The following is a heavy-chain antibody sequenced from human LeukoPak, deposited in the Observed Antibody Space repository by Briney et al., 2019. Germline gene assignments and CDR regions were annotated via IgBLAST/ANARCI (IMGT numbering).Heavy chain of an antibody. CDR3: ARGLQENLAWLQAYSAFDI. Sequence: ASVKVSCKASGYTFTSYGISWVRQAPGQGLEWMGWISAYNGDTNYAQKLQGRVTMTTDTSTSTAYMELRSLRSDDTAVYYCARGLQENLAWLQAYSAFDIWGQGTMVTVSS. V-gene: IGHV1-18*01. CDR2: ISAYNGDT. CDR1: GYTFTSYG. J-gene: IGHJ3*02. D-gene: IGHD6-19*01.